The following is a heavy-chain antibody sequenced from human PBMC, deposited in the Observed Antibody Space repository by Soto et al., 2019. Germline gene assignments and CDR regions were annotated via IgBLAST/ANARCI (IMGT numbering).Heavy chain of an antibody. V-gene: IGHV3-49*03. CDR1: GFTFSDYP. CDR2: IRNKAYGVTT. D-gene: IGHD2-2*02. Sequence: PGGSLRLSCTTSGFTFSDYPICWFRQAPGRGLEWVGVIRNKAYGVTTDYAASVKGRFVISRDDSKSTAYLQMNSVTTEDTAVYFCSKYTYTSRYSFFGMDAWGHGTTVTVSS. J-gene: IGHJ6*02. CDR3: SKYTYTSRYSFFGMDA.